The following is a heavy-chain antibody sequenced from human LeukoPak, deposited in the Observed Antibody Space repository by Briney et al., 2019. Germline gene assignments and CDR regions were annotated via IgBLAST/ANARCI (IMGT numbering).Heavy chain of an antibody. V-gene: IGHV4-39*07. CDR3: ARDRTPNYGSGSYFGY. J-gene: IGHJ4*02. D-gene: IGHD3-10*01. Sequence: SETLSLTCTVSGGSISSSSYYWGWIRQPPGKGLEWIGSIYYSGSTYYNPSLKSRVTISVDTSKNQFSLKLSSVTAADTAVYYCARDRTPNYGSGSYFGYWGQGTLVTVSS. CDR1: GGSISSSSYY. CDR2: IYYSGST.